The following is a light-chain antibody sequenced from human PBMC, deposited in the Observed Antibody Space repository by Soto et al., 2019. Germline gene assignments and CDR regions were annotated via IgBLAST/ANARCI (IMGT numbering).Light chain of an antibody. CDR3: QQRSNWPPVT. V-gene: IGKV3-11*01. CDR2: DAS. CDR1: QSVSNY. Sequence: EIVLTQSPATLSLSPGERATLSCRASQSVSNYLAWYQQKPGQAPRLLIYDASNRATGIPARFSGSGSGTDFTLTISSLEPQAFAVYYCQQRSNWPPVTFGGGTKVEIK. J-gene: IGKJ4*01.